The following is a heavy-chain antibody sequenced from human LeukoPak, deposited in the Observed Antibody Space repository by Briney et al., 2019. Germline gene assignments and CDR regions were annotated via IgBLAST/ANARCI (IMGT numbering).Heavy chain of an antibody. CDR3: ARDWGYGDYFFDD. D-gene: IGHD4-17*01. CDR1: GCSISSHY. V-gene: IGHV4-4*07. J-gene: IGHJ4*02. Sequence: SETLSLTCTVSGCSISSHYWGWIRQPAGEGLEWIGRLHTSGSTYYQPSLKSRSTTPVNTSKNQFPLKLSSATPADTAVYYCARDWGYGDYFFDDWGQGTLVTLPS. CDR2: LHTSGST.